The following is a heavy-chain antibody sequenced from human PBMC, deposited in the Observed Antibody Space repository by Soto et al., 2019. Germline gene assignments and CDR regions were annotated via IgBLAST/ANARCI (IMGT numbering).Heavy chain of an antibody. D-gene: IGHD2-2*01. J-gene: IGHJ6*02. CDR3: ARGLVRYCSSTSFSMGMDV. V-gene: IGHV1-8*01. Sequence: ASVKVSCKASGYTFTSYDINWVRQATGQGLEWMGWMNPNSGNTGYAQKFQGRVTMTRNTSISTAYMELSSLRSEDTAVYYCARGLVRYCSSTSFSMGMDVWGQGTTVTVSS. CDR2: MNPNSGNT. CDR1: GYTFTSYD.